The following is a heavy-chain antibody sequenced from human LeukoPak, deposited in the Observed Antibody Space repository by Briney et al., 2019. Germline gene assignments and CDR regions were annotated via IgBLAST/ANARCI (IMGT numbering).Heavy chain of an antibody. D-gene: IGHD3-10*01. V-gene: IGHV4-59*01. J-gene: IGHJ4*02. Sequence: SETLSLTCRVSGGSISNYYWSWIRQPPGKGLEWIGYIYYSGSTNYNPSLKSRVTISVDTSKNQSSLKLTSVTAADTAVYYCARSYSGSYYRTFDYWGQGTLVTVSS. CDR2: IYYSGST. CDR3: ARSYSGSYYRTFDY. CDR1: GGSISNYY.